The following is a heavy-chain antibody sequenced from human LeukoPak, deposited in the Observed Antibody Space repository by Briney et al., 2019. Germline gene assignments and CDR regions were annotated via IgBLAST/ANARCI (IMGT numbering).Heavy chain of an antibody. V-gene: IGHV1-2*02. Sequence: ASVKVSCKASGYTFTFHYLHWVRLAPGQGLEWMGWINPDSGVTNYAQKFQGRVTMTRDTSITTGYMDLGSLRSDDTAIYYCVRETAVMAATHLTHLDLWGQGTLITVSS. D-gene: IGHD2-21*01. CDR3: VRETAVMAATHLTHLDL. CDR1: GYTFTFHY. J-gene: IGHJ4*02. CDR2: INPDSGVT.